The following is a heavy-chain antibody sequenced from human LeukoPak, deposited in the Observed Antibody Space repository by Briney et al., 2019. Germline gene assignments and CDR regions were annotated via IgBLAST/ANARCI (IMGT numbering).Heavy chain of an antibody. V-gene: IGHV3-30*18. Sequence: GRSLRLSCAASGFTFSSYGMHWVRQAPGKGLEWVAVISYDGSNKYYADSVKGRFTISRDNSKNTLYLQMNSLRAEDTAVYYCAKDQLERRKLYYFDYWGRGTLVTVSS. J-gene: IGHJ4*02. CDR2: ISYDGSNK. CDR1: GFTFSSYG. D-gene: IGHD1-1*01. CDR3: AKDQLERRKLYYFDY.